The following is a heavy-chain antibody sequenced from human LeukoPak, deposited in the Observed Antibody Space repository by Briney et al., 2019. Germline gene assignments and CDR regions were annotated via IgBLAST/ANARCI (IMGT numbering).Heavy chain of an antibody. Sequence: ASVKVSCKASGSTFTSYYMHWVRQAPGQGLEWMGIINPSGDSTSYAQKFQGRVTMTRDTSTSAVYMELSSLRSDDTAVYYCARGRYTYGPGECLDYWGQGTLVTVSS. CDR1: GSTFTSYY. J-gene: IGHJ4*02. CDR2: INPSGDST. V-gene: IGHV1-46*01. CDR3: ARGRYTYGPGECLDY. D-gene: IGHD5-18*01.